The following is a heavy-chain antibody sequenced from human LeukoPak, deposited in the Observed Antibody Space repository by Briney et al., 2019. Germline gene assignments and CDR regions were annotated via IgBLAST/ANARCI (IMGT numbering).Heavy chain of an antibody. CDR3: ARHGYAFDI. V-gene: IGHV4-39*01. Sequence: GLEWIGSIYYSGTTYYNPSLKSRVTISVDTSKNQFSLKLSSVTAADTAVYYCARHGYAFDIWGQGTMVTVSS. CDR2: IYYSGTT. J-gene: IGHJ3*02.